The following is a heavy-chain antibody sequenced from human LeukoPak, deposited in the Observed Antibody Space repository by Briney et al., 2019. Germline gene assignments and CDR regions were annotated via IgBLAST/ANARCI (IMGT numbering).Heavy chain of an antibody. V-gene: IGHV5-51*01. D-gene: IGHD4-11*01. CDR2: IYPGDSDT. CDR1: GYRFTSYW. Sequence: GESLKISCKGSGYRFTSYWIGWVRQMPGKGLEWMGIIYPGDSDTRYSPSFQGQVTISADKSISTAYLQWSSLKASDTAMYYCARRTDDDYSTIDYWGQGTLVTVSS. J-gene: IGHJ4*02. CDR3: ARRTDDDYSTIDY.